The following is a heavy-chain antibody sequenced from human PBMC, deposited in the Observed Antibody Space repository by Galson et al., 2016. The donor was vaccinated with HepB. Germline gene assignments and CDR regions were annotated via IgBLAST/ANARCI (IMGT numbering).Heavy chain of an antibody. J-gene: IGHJ4*02. CDR2: ISSRTRTT. CDR1: GLTFSSYN. CDR3: ASQWVAVDY. Sequence: SLRLSCAVSGLTFSSYNMNWVRQAPGKGLEWVSHISSRTRTTYYADSVKGRFTISRDNAKNSLYLQMNSLREEDTAVYYCASQWVAVDYWGRGTLVTVSS. V-gene: IGHV3-48*02. D-gene: IGHD2-15*01.